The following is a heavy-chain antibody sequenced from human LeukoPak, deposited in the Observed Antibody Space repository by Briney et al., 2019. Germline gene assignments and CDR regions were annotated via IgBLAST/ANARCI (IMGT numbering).Heavy chain of an antibody. CDR3: AKDHVTWGNRYFDH. CDR1: GFTFSTYG. J-gene: IGHJ4*02. D-gene: IGHD3-16*01. Sequence: GGSLRLSCAASGFTFSTYGMHWVRQAPCKGLEWVAFIGHDGTKIYYADSVQGRFTISRDNSKKTLYLEMNSLSGEDTALYYCAKDHVTWGNRYFDHWGQGTLGTVSS. CDR2: IGHDGTKI. V-gene: IGHV3-30*02.